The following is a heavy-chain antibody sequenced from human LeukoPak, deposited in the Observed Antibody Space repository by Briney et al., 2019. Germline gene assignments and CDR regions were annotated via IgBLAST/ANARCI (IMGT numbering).Heavy chain of an antibody. V-gene: IGHV1-2*02. CDR2: INPNSGGT. CDR3: ARDSKTYCSSTSCYLDYFDY. D-gene: IGHD2-2*01. J-gene: IGHJ4*02. Sequence: GASVKVSCKASGYTFTGYYMHWVRQAPGQGLEWMGWINPNSGGTNYAQKFQGRVTMTRDTSISTAYMELSRLRSDDTAVYYCARDSKTYCSSTSCYLDYFDYWGQGTLVTVPS. CDR1: GYTFTGYY.